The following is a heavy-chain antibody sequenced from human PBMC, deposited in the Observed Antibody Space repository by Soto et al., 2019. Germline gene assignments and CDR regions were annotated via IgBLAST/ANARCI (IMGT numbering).Heavy chain of an antibody. CDR2: IGGRGGNA. Sequence: GGSLRLSCAASGFTFSSYSMNWVRQAPGRGLEYVAGIGGRGGNAFYADSMKGRFSISRDNSKNSVYLHMHNLRVDDSAMYYCAKARHSGDFAGSYDSWGQGTLVTVSS. CDR1: GFTFSSYS. CDR3: AKARHSGDFAGSYDS. D-gene: IGHD2-21*02. V-gene: IGHV3-21*04. J-gene: IGHJ5*02.